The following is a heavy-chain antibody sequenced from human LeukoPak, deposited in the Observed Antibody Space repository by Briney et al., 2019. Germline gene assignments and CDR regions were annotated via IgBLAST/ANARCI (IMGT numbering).Heavy chain of an antibody. V-gene: IGHV5-10-1*01. CDR2: IDPSDSYT. J-gene: IGHJ4*02. Sequence: PGESLRISCEVSGYSFTNYWITWVRQVPGKGLEWMGKIDPSDSYTNYSPSFQGHVTISADKSISTAYLQWSSLKASDTAMYYCARLFGELSPLDYWGQGTLDTVSS. CDR1: GYSFTNYW. CDR3: ARLFGELSPLDY. D-gene: IGHD3-10*01.